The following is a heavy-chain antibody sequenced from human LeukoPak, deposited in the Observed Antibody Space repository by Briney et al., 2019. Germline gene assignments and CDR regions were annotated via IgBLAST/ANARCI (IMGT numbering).Heavy chain of an antibody. CDR1: GGSISSYY. V-gene: IGHV4-59*01. CDR2: IYYSGST. CDR3: ARGRYNGY. J-gene: IGHJ4*02. Sequence: SETLSLTCTVSGGSISSYYWSWIRQPPGKGLEWIGYIYYSGSTNYNPSLKSRVTISVDTSKNQFSLKLSSVTAADTAVYYCARGRYNGYWGQGTLVTVSS. D-gene: IGHD5-24*01.